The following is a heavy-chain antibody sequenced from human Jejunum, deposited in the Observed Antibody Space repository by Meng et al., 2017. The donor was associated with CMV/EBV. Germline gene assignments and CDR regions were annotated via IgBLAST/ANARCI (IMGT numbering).Heavy chain of an antibody. CDR2: IYRGGST. CDR1: GFTVSSDY. V-gene: IGHV3-53*01. D-gene: IGHD2-2*02. CDR3: ARSIRPLNPWFDP. J-gene: IGHJ5*02. Sequence: EGQLVESGGGLIQPVGSLRLSCEASGFTVSSDYISWVRQAPGKGLEWVSSIYRGGSTYYADSVKGRFTISRDNSKNSVYLQMNSLRAEDTAVYYCARSIRPLNPWFDPWGQGTLVTVSS.